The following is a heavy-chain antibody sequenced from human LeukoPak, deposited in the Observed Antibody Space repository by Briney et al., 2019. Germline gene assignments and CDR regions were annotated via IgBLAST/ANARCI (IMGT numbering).Heavy chain of an antibody. Sequence: PGGSLRLSCAASGFTFSNYVMHWVRQAPRQGLEWMGCINPNSGGTNYAQKFQGRVTMTRDTSISTAYMELSRLRSDDPGVYYCASAGITMVRGASDAFDIWGQGTMVTVSS. CDR1: GFTFSNYV. V-gene: IGHV1-2*02. D-gene: IGHD3-10*01. CDR3: ASAGITMVRGASDAFDI. J-gene: IGHJ3*02. CDR2: INPNSGGT.